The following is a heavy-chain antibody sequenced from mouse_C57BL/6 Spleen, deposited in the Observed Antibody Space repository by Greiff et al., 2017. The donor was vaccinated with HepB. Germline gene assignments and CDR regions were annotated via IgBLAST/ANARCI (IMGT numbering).Heavy chain of an antibody. Sequence: EVQGVESGGGLVMPGGSLKLSCAASGFTFSDYGMHWVRQAPEKGLEWVAYISSGSSTIYYADTVKGRFTISRDNGKNALFLQMTSLRSEDTAMYYGARRDYEGAWFAYWGQGTLVTVSA. D-gene: IGHD2-4*01. V-gene: IGHV5-17*01. CDR3: ARRDYEGAWFAY. J-gene: IGHJ3*01. CDR2: ISSGSSTI. CDR1: GFTFSDYG.